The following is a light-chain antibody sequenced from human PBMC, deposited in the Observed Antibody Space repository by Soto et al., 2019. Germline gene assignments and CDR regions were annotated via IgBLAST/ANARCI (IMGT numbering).Light chain of an antibody. CDR1: QSISSW. Sequence: DIQITQSPSTLSASVGDRVTITCRASQSISSWLAWYQQKPGKAPKRLIYAASSLQSGVPSRFSGSGSGTEFTLTISSLQPEDFATYYCLQHDSYPITFGQGTRLEIK. CDR2: AAS. CDR3: LQHDSYPIT. V-gene: IGKV1-5*01. J-gene: IGKJ5*01.